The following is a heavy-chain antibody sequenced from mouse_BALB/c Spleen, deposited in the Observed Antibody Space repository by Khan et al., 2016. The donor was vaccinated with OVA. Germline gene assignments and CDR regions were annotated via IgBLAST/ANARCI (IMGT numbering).Heavy chain of an antibody. D-gene: IGHD1-1*01. CDR2: IRYSGKT. V-gene: IGHV3-2*02. CDR3: ARVYGVDFDY. CDR1: GYSITSDYA. J-gene: IGHJ2*01. Sequence: EVQLQESGPGLVKPSQSLSLTCTVTGYSITSDYAWNWIRQFPGNKLEWMGFIRYSGKTNYNPSLKSRISITRATSKHQFFLQLNSVTTEDTATYYGARVYGVDFDYWGQGTTLTVSS.